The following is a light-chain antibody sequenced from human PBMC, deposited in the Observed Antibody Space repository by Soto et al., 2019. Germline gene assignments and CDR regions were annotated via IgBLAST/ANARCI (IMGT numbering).Light chain of an antibody. Sequence: EIVLTQSPCTLSLSPGERATVSCRASQSVSSRYLAWYQQKPGQSARLLIYGASSRATGIPDRFSGSGSGTDFTLTVSSLKSEDFAVYYCQQYNNWHTITFGQGTGLEIK. J-gene: IGKJ5*01. CDR3: QQYNNWHTIT. CDR1: QSVSSRY. V-gene: IGKV3-20*01. CDR2: GAS.